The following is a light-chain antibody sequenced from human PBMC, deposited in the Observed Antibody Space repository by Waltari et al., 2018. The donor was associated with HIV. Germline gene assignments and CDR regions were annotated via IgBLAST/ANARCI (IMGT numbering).Light chain of an antibody. V-gene: IGKV1-39*01. CDR2: AAS. CDR3: QQSYSTPPT. Sequence: DIQMTQSPSSLSASLGDRVTITCRASQNISNFLNWYQMKPGKAPKLLIRAASSLHSGVSSRFTGSGSVTDFTLTISSLQREDFASYSCQQSYSTPPTFGGGTKVEI. J-gene: IGKJ4*01. CDR1: QNISNF.